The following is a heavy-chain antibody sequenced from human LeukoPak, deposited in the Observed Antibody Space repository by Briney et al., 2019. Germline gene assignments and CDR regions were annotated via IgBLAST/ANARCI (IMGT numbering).Heavy chain of an antibody. CDR2: IKTKTDGGTT. D-gene: IGHD4-17*01. CDR1: GFTFSVYY. CDR3: TTVDYGDLTPAASSDY. Sequence: GGSLRLSCAASGFTFSVYYMSWVRQAPGKGLEWVGRIKTKTDGGTTEYAAPVRGRFTISRDDSEDTLYLQMNSLKTEDTAVYYCTTVDYGDLTPAASSDYWGQGTLVTVSS. J-gene: IGHJ4*02. V-gene: IGHV3-15*01.